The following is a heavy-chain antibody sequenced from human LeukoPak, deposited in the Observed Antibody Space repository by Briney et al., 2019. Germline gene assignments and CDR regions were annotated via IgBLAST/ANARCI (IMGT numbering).Heavy chain of an antibody. J-gene: IGHJ4*02. CDR3: VTVRRNFWNGHYAGMESY. D-gene: IGHD3-3*01. CDR1: GFTFSNFE. V-gene: IGHV3-48*03. Sequence: PGGSLILTCAASGFTFSNFEMNWVRQAPGKGLEWISRITSSGAAKYYADSVKGRFTISRDNAKNSVYLQMDSLRAGDTAVYYCVTVRRNFWNGHYAGMESYWGPGTLVSVSS. CDR2: ITSSGAAK.